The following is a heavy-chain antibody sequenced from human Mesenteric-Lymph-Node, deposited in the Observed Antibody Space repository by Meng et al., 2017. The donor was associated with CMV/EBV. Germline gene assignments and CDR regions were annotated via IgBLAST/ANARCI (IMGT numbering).Heavy chain of an antibody. D-gene: IGHD3-3*01. CDR2: IYYTGST. Sequence: SRRSINSGDFYWSWIRQPPGKGLEWIGYIYYTGSTYYNPSLKSRVTMSVDTSKNQFSLKLSSVTAADTAVYYCARVPILESARWFDPWGQGTLVTVSS. CDR1: RRSINSGDFY. CDR3: ARVPILESARWFDP. V-gene: IGHV4-30-4*08. J-gene: IGHJ5*02.